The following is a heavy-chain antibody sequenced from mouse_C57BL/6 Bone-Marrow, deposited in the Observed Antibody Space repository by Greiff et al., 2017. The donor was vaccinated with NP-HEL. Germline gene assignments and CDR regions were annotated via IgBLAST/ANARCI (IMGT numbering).Heavy chain of an antibody. CDR1: GYAFSSSW. D-gene: IGHD2-4*01. CDR2: IYPGDGDT. CDR3: AGEVRYDYEAWFAY. V-gene: IGHV1-82*01. Sequence: QVQLQQSGPELVKPGASVKISCKASGYAFSSSWMDWVKQRPGKGLEWIGRIYPGDGDTNYNGKFKGKATLTVDKSSSTAYMQLSSLTSEDSAVYFCAGEVRYDYEAWFAYEDRGTLVTVSA. J-gene: IGHJ3*01.